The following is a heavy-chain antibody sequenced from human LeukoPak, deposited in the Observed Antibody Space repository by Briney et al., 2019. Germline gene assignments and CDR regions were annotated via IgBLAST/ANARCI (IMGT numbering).Heavy chain of an antibody. Sequence: GGSLRLSCAASGLSVRSNYMSWVRQAPRKGLEWASVLYSDGTTYYADSVKGRFTISRDNSKNTLYLQMNRLRAEDTAVYYCVRGMGVSMLYYFDYWGQGTLVTVSS. CDR2: LYSDGTT. V-gene: IGHV3-66*02. D-gene: IGHD3-10*01. CDR1: GLSVRSNY. J-gene: IGHJ4*02. CDR3: VRGMGVSMLYYFDY.